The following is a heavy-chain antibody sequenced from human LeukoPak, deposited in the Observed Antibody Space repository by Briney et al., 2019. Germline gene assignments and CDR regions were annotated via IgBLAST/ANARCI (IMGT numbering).Heavy chain of an antibody. D-gene: IGHD6-19*01. J-gene: IGHJ4*02. CDR2: IYTSGST. CDR1: GGSISSGSYY. Sequence: PSQTLSLTCTVSGGSISSGSYYWSWIRQPAGTGLEWIGRIYTSGSTNYNPSLKSRVTISVDTSKSQFSLKLSSVTAADTAVYYCATDLVAVAGTEYYFDYWGQGTLVTVSS. CDR3: ATDLVAVAGTEYYFDY. V-gene: IGHV4-61*02.